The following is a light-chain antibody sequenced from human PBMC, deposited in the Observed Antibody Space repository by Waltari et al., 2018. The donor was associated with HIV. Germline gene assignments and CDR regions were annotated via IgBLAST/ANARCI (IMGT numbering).Light chain of an antibody. CDR1: SSAIGGYNS. CDR3: SSYTSSSTLGV. V-gene: IGLV2-14*03. J-gene: IGLJ1*01. Sequence: QSALTQPASVSGSPGQSITISCTGPSSAIGGYNSVSWYQQHPGKAPKLMISDVSHRPSGVSNRFSGSKSGNTASLTISGLQAEDEADYYCSSYTSSSTLGVFGSGTKVTVL. CDR2: DVS.